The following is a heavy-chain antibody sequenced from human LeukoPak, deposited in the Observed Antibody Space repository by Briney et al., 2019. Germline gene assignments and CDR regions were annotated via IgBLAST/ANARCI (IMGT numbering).Heavy chain of an antibody. CDR1: GFTFSSYW. CDR3: AKDRCSNGIGCYYYYMDV. V-gene: IGHV3-74*01. CDR2: INSDGSST. Sequence: GGSLRLSCAASGFTFSSYWMHWVRQAPGKGLVWVSRINSDGSSTSYADSVKGRFRISRDSSKNILYLQMNSLRAEDAAVYYCAKDRCSNGIGCYYYYMDVWGKGTTVTISS. J-gene: IGHJ6*03. D-gene: IGHD2-8*01.